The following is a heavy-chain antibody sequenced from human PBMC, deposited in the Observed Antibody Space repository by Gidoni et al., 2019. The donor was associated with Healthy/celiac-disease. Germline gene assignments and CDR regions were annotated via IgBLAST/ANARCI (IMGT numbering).Heavy chain of an antibody. CDR2: ISGSGGST. J-gene: IGHJ5*02. Sequence: EVQLLESGGGWVQPGGALRPSCAASGCTVSSYAMSWVRQAPGKGLEWVSAISGSGGSTYYADSVKGRFTISRDNSKNTLDLQMNSLRAEDTAVYYCAKVEVVVAPVVPPEPWGQGTLVTVSS. CDR1: GCTVSSYA. CDR3: AKVEVVVAPVVPPEP. D-gene: IGHD2-15*01. V-gene: IGHV3-23*01.